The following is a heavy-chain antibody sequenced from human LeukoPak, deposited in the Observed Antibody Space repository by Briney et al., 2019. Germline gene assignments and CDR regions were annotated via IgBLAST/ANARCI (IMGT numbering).Heavy chain of an antibody. CDR2: IRSKANSYAT. D-gene: IGHD1-1*01. V-gene: IGHV3-73*01. CDR3: TRRNDGGYAY. CDR1: GFTFSGSA. Sequence: PGGSLKLSCAASGFTFSGSAMHRVRQASGKGLEWVGRIRSKANSYATAYAASVKGRFTISRDDSKNTAYLQMNSLKTEDTAVYYCTRRNDGGYAYWGQGTLVTVSS. J-gene: IGHJ4*02.